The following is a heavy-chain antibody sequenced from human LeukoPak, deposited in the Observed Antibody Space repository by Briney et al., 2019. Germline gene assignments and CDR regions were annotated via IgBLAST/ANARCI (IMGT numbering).Heavy chain of an antibody. CDR2: IYSGGST. CDR3: AKGYGYSYGWIDY. J-gene: IGHJ4*02. Sequence: GGSLRLSCAASGFTFSSHWMHWVRQAPGKGLEWVSVIYSGGSTYYADSVKGRFTISRDNSKNTLYLQMNRLRAEDTAVYYCAKGYGYSYGWIDYWGQGTLVTVSS. D-gene: IGHD5-18*01. V-gene: IGHV3-53*01. CDR1: GFTFSSHW.